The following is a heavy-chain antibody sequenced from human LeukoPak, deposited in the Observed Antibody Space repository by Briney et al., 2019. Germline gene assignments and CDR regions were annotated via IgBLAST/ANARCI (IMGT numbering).Heavy chain of an antibody. V-gene: IGHV3-66*01. CDR2: VYSGGSI. Sequence: GGSLRLSCAASGFTVISDYMSWVRQAPGKGLECVSIVYSGGSIYYSDSVKGRFTISRDNSKNTLYLQMNSLRAEDTALYYCARAGGGVVRGLLDPWGQGTLVTVSS. CDR1: GFTVISDY. J-gene: IGHJ5*02. CDR3: ARAGGGVVRGLLDP. D-gene: IGHD3-10*01.